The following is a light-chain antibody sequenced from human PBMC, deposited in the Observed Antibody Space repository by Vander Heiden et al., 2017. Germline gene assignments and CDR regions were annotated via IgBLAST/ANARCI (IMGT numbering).Light chain of an antibody. J-gene: IGKJ4*01. V-gene: IGKV1-33*01. CDR1: QDISNH. CDR3: KRYGQLPLT. Sequence: DIQLTQSPSSLSASVGASVTTTCLTSQDISNHLNWFQQKPGKAPKLLIYDASILDAGLPVRFSGTGSGTEFTLKISSVQPEDSATYYCKRYGQLPLTFAGGTKVEIK. CDR2: DAS.